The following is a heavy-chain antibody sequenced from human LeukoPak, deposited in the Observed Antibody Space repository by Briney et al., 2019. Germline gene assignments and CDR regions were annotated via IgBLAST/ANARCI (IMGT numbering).Heavy chain of an antibody. J-gene: IGHJ4*02. CDR1: GFTFSSYA. D-gene: IGHD3-10*01. CDR2: ISGSGGST. Sequence: GGSLRLSCAASGFTFSSYAMSWVRQAPGKGLEWVSAISGSGGSTYYAGSVKGRFTISRDNSKNTLYLQMNSLRAEDTAVYYCAKDPARSGLWFGELLSDYWGQGTLVTVSS. CDR3: AKDPARSGLWFGELLSDY. V-gene: IGHV3-23*01.